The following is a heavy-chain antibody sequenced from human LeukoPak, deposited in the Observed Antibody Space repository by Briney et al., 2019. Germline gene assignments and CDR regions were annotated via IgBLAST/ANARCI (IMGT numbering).Heavy chain of an antibody. CDR3: ARMGGFGRFHDY. CDR1: GGSVSSGSYY. D-gene: IGHD3-10*01. J-gene: IGHJ4*02. CDR2: IYTSGSS. Sequence: SETLSLTCTVSGGSVSSGSYYWSWIRQPAGKGLEWIGRIYTSGSSICNSYNPSLKSRVTISLDTSKNQFSLRLTSVTAADTAMYYCARMGGFGRFHDYWGQGTLVTVSS. V-gene: IGHV4-61*02.